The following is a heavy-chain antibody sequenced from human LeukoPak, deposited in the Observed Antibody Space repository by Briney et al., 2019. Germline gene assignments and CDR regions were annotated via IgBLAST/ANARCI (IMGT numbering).Heavy chain of an antibody. Sequence: GGSLRLSCAASGFTFSSYGMHWVRQAPGKGLEWVAFIRYDGSNKYYADSVKGRFTISRDNSKNTLYLQMNSLRAEDTALYYCARFGYDYVWGSYRPDYYYYMDVWGKGTTVTVSS. V-gene: IGHV3-30*02. CDR2: IRYDGSNK. D-gene: IGHD3-16*02. J-gene: IGHJ6*03. CDR1: GFTFSSYG. CDR3: ARFGYDYVWGSYRPDYYYYMDV.